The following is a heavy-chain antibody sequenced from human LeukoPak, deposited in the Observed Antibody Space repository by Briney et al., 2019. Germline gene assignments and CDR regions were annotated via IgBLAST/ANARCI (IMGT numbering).Heavy chain of an antibody. V-gene: IGHV4-34*01. CDR2: INHSGST. CDR3: ARATMATITPYFDY. Sequence: RPSETLSLTCAVYGGSFSGYYWSWIRQPPGKGLEWIGEINHSGSTNYNPSLKSRVTISVDTSKNQFSLKLSSVTAADTAVYYCARATMATITPYFDYWGQGTLVTVSS. D-gene: IGHD5-24*01. J-gene: IGHJ4*02. CDR1: GGSFSGYY.